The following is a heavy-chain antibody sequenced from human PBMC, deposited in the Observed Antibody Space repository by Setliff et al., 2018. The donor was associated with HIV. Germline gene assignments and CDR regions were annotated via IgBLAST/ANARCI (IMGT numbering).Heavy chain of an antibody. V-gene: IGHV4-59*01. D-gene: IGHD3-22*01. CDR3: ARSRTSSGYYGVTGYGMDV. CDR1: GGSISSYY. J-gene: IGHJ6*02. Sequence: SETLSLTCTVSGGSISSYYWSWIRQPPGKGLEWIGYIDYSGSTNYNPSLKSRVTISVATSKNQFSLRLNSVTTADTAVYYCARSRTSSGYYGVTGYGMDVWGQGTTVTVSS. CDR2: IDYSGST.